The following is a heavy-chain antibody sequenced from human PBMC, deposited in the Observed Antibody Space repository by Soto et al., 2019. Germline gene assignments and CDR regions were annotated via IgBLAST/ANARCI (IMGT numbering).Heavy chain of an antibody. V-gene: IGHV4-39*07. CDR3: ARGVNVVVTAVAPDKGDAFDI. J-gene: IGHJ3*02. D-gene: IGHD2-21*02. Sequence: SETLSLTCSVSSASLSSSTYYWSWIRQPPGRGPEWIGSIYYSGSTYYNPSLKSRVTISVDTSKNQFSLKLSSVTAADTAVYYCARGVNVVVTAVAPDKGDAFDIWGQGTMVTVSS. CDR2: IYYSGST. CDR1: SASLSSSTYY.